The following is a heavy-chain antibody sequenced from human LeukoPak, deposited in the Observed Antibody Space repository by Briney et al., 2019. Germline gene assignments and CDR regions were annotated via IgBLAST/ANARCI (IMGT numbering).Heavy chain of an antibody. Sequence: ASVKVSCKASGYTFTGYYMHWVRQAPGQRLEWMGWINAGNGNTKYSQEFQGRVTITRDTSASTAYMELSSLRSEDMAVYYCARSSSGWYGTIFDYWGQGTLVTVSS. CDR3: ARSSSGWYGTIFDY. CDR1: GYTFTGYY. V-gene: IGHV1-3*03. J-gene: IGHJ4*02. D-gene: IGHD6-19*01. CDR2: INAGNGNT.